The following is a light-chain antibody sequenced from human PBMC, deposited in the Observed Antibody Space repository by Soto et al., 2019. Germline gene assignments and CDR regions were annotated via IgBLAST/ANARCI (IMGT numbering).Light chain of an antibody. J-gene: IGKJ4*01. CDR1: QSVSSY. CDR3: QQRSNWALT. V-gene: IGKV3-11*01. CDR2: GAS. Sequence: EIVLTQSPATLSLSPGERATLSCRASQSVSSYLAWYQQKPGQAPRLLIYGASNRATGIPARFSGSGSGTDFTLTISSLEPEDFAVYYCQQRSNWALTFGGGTKVDIK.